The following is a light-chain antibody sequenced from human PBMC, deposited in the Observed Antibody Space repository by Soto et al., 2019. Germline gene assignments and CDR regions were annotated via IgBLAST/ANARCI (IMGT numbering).Light chain of an antibody. Sequence: EIVLTQSPGTLSLSPGERATLSCRASQSVSSSYLAWYQQKPGQAPRLLIYNSSTRATGIPDRFSGSGSGTNFPPTITRVEPEVFAVFYCQKYGGSRTTSGKGTGMEIK. V-gene: IGKV3-20*01. J-gene: IGKJ5*01. CDR2: NSS. CDR1: QSVSSSY. CDR3: QKYGGSRTT.